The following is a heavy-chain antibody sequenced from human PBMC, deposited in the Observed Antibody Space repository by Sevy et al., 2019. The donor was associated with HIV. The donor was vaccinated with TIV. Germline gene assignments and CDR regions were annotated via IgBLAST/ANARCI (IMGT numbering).Heavy chain of an antibody. CDR3: ARGTYYYDSSGYSAFYYYYYGMDV. CDR2: INHSGST. J-gene: IGHJ6*02. CDR1: GGSFSGYY. V-gene: IGHV4-34*01. D-gene: IGHD3-22*01. Sequence: SETLSLTCAVYGGSFSGYYWSWIRQPPGKGLEWIGEINHSGSTNYNPSLKSRVTISVDTSKNQFSLKLSSVTAVDRAVYYCARGTYYYDSSGYSAFYYYYYGMDVWGQGTTVTVSS.